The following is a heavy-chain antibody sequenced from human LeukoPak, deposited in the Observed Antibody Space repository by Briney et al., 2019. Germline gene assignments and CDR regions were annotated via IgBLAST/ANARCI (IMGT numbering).Heavy chain of an antibody. Sequence: GGSLRLSCAASGFTFSDYWMNWVRQAPGKGLEWVANIKRDGSEKYYVDSLKGRFTISRDNAKNSLYLQMNSLRVEDTAVYYCVRALVAAATPGAWFDSWGQGTLVTVSS. D-gene: IGHD2-15*01. CDR1: GFTFSDYW. J-gene: IGHJ5*01. CDR3: VRALVAAATPGAWFDS. CDR2: IKRDGSEK. V-gene: IGHV3-7*01.